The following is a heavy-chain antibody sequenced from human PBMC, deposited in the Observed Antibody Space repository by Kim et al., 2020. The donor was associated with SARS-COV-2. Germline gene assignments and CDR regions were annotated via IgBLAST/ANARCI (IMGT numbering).Heavy chain of an antibody. V-gene: IGHV1-24*01. CDR3: ATGLSRGVIIRGSLGPFVP. D-gene: IGHD3-10*01. Sequence: ASVKVSCKVSGYTLTELSMHWVRQAPGKGLEWMGGFDPEDGETIYAQKFQGRVTMTEDTSTDTAYMELSSLRSEDTAVYYCATGLSRGVIIRGSLGPFVPWGQGTLVTVSS. CDR1: GYTLTELS. CDR2: FDPEDGET. J-gene: IGHJ5*02.